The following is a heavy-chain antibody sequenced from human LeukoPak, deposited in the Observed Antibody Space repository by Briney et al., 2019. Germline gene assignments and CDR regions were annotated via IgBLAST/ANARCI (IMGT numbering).Heavy chain of an antibody. V-gene: IGHV1-18*01. CDR1: GYSFTNNG. D-gene: IGHD2-2*01. CDR3: ARVPPSAFQLRSSDY. Sequence: ASVKVSCKASGYSFTNNGITWVRQAPGQGLEWMGLISAYNGETYYAQKLQGRVILPTETSTSPDYMELRRLRSDEPAVYYCARVPPSAFQLRSSDYWGQGTLVTVSS. CDR2: ISAYNGET. J-gene: IGHJ4*02.